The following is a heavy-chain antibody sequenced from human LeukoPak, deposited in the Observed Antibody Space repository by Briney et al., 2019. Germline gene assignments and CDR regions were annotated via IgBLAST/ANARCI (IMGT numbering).Heavy chain of an antibody. J-gene: IGHJ6*04. CDR2: ISSSGSTI. CDR3: ARSKLLLPDGMDV. V-gene: IGHV3-48*03. Sequence: GGTLRLSCAASGFTFSSYEMNWVRQAPGKGLEWVSYISSSGSTIYYADSVKGRFTISRDNAKNSLYLQMNSLRAEDTAVYYCARSKLLLPDGMDVWGKGTTVTVSS. CDR1: GFTFSSYE. D-gene: IGHD2/OR15-2a*01.